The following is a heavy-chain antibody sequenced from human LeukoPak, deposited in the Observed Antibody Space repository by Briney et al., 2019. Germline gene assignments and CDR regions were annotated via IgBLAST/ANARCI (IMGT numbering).Heavy chain of an antibody. V-gene: IGHV3-21*01. CDR1: GFTFCSYS. CDR3: ASELGIGY. D-gene: IGHD7-27*01. CDR2: ISGSSSYI. J-gene: IGHJ4*02. Sequence: GGSLRLSCAASGFTFCSYSMNWIRQAPGKGLEWVSSISGSSSYIYYADSVKGRFTISRDNAKNSLYLQMNSLRAEDTAVYYCASELGIGYWGQGTLVTVSS.